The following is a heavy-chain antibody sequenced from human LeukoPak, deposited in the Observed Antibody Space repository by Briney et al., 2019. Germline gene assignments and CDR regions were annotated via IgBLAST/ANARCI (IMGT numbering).Heavy chain of an antibody. CDR1: GFTFNSYA. V-gene: IGHV3-23*01. CDR2: IVGDTVT. Sequence: GGSLRLSCAASGFTFNSYAMSWVRQAPGKGLEWVSAIVGDTVTFYTDSVKGRFTISRDNSKNTLYLQMNSLRAEDTAVYYCAKDWIVHSPFDYWGQGTLVTVSS. CDR3: AKDWIVHSPFDY. J-gene: IGHJ4*02. D-gene: IGHD2/OR15-2a*01.